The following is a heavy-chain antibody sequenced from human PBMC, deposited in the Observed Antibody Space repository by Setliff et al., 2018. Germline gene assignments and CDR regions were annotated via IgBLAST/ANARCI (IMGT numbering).Heavy chain of an antibody. V-gene: IGHV3-30*18. Sequence: PGGSLRLSCVASTFTFSKYAITWVRQAPGKGLEWVTLISYEGIDKYYADSVKGRFTVSRDNSKNTLYLQMNSLRAEDTAFYYCAKTQFGSGSYFYDYWGQGTLVTVSS. D-gene: IGHD3-10*01. CDR2: ISYEGIDK. CDR1: TFTFSKYA. J-gene: IGHJ4*02. CDR3: AKTQFGSGSYFYDY.